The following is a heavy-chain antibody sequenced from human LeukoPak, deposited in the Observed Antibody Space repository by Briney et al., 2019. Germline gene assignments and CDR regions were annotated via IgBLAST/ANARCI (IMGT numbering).Heavy chain of an antibody. D-gene: IGHD5-18*01. CDR3: ARELPDTATSDY. CDR2: IYYSGST. CDR1: GGSISSSSYY. V-gene: IGHV4-39*07. J-gene: IGHJ4*02. Sequence: SETLSLTCTVSGGSISSSSYYWGWLRQPPGKGLEWIGSIYYSGSTYYNPSLKSRVTISVDTSKNQFSLKLSSVTAADTAVYYCARELPDTATSDYWGQGTLVTVSS.